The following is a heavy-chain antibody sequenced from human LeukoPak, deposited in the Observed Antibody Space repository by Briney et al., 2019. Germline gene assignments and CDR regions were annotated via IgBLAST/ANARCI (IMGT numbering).Heavy chain of an antibody. D-gene: IGHD3-10*01. Sequence: GASVKVSCKASGYTITNYGISWVRQAPGQGLEWMGWISTYNGNTNYAQKFQGRVTVTTDTSRRTAYMELRSLRSDDTAVYYCARDISGTYYIRFDYWGQGTLVTVSS. CDR3: ARDISGTYYIRFDY. J-gene: IGHJ4*02. CDR1: GYTITNYG. V-gene: IGHV1-18*01. CDR2: ISTYNGNT.